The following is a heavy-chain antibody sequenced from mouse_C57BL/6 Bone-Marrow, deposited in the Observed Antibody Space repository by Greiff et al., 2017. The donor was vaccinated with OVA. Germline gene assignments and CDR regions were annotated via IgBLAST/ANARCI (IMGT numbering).Heavy chain of an antibody. D-gene: IGHD2-5*01. CDR2: ISYDGSN. CDR1: GYSITSGYY. Sequence: EVKLEESGPGLVKPSQSLSLTCSVTGYSITSGYYWNWIRQFPGNKLEWMGYISYDGSNNYNPSLKNRISITRDTSKNQFVLKLNSVTTEDTATYYCARNAYYSNYYYYAMDYWGQGTSVTVSS. CDR3: ARNAYYSNYYYYAMDY. V-gene: IGHV3-6*01. J-gene: IGHJ4*01.